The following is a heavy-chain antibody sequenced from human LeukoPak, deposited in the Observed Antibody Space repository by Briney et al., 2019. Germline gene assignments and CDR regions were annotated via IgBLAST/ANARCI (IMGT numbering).Heavy chain of an antibody. CDR2: IYYSGST. J-gene: IGHJ4*02. Sequence: PSETLSLTCTVSGGSISSYYWSWLRQPPGKGLEWIGYIYYSGSTNYNPSLKSRVTISVDTSKNQFSLKLSSVTAADTAVYYCARDSDSSGSDYWGQGTLVTVSS. V-gene: IGHV4-59*01. CDR1: GGSISSYY. D-gene: IGHD6-19*01. CDR3: ARDSDSSGSDY.